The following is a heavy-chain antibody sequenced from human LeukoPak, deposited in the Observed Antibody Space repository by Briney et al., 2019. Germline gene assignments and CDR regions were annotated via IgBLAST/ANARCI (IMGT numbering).Heavy chain of an antibody. CDR2: IYHSGST. CDR1: GYSISSGYY. CDR3: AREDIANFGELLLRWFDP. D-gene: IGHD3-10*01. V-gene: IGHV4-38-2*02. Sequence: SETLSLTCVVSGYSISSGYYWGWIRQPPGQGLEWIGNIYHSGSTFYSPSLKSRVTIAVDTSKNQFSLKLSSVTAADTAVYCCAREDIANFGELLLRWFDPWGQGTLVTVSS. J-gene: IGHJ5*02.